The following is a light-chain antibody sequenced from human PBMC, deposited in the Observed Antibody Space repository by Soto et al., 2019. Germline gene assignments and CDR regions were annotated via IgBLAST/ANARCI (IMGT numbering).Light chain of an antibody. Sequence: DIQMTQSPSSVAASVGDRVAITCRARQAVSTYVDWYQQKPGKAPNVLIYNVSTLHVGVPSRFSGSGSGTEFTLTINSLQPEDVATYYCQQAKTFPRTFGQGSRVEV. J-gene: IGKJ1*01. V-gene: IGKV1-12*01. CDR2: NVS. CDR3: QQAKTFPRT. CDR1: QAVSTY.